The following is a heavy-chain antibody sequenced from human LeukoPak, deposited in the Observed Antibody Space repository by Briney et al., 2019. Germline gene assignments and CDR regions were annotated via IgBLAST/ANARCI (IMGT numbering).Heavy chain of an antibody. J-gene: IGHJ4*02. CDR1: GYTFTSYY. V-gene: IGHV1-46*01. CDR3: ARDRNYDGSVYYEDDYFDY. Sequence: ASVKVSCKASGYTFTSYYMHWVRQAPGQGLEWMGIINPSGGSTSYAQKFQGRVTMTGDMSTSTVYMELSSLRSEDTAVYYCARDRNYDGSVYYEDDYFDYWGQGTLVTVSS. D-gene: IGHD3-22*01. CDR2: INPSGGST.